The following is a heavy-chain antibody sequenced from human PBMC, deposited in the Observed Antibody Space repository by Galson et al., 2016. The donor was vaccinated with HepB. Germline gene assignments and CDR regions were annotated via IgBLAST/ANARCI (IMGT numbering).Heavy chain of an antibody. CDR2: IIPIYGTV. V-gene: IGHV1-69*13. Sequence: SVKVSCKAYGDTFSTYAISWVRQAPGQGLEWVGGIIPIYGTVNYAQRFKGRVTITADESTGTASMELSSLRSEDTAVYYCARGSWLLPFDYWGQGTLVTVSS. CDR3: ARGSWLLPFDY. D-gene: IGHD3-22*01. CDR1: GDTFSTYA. J-gene: IGHJ4*02.